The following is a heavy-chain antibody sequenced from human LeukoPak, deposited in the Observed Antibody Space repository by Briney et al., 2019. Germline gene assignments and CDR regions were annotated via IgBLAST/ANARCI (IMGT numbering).Heavy chain of an antibody. Sequence: SVKVSCKXSGGTFSSYAISWVRQAPGQGLERMGGIIPIFGTANYAQKFQGRVTITADESTSTAYMELSSLRSEDTAVYYCARLRGYCSSTSCYSYFDYWGQGTLVTVSS. CDR3: ARLRGYCSSTSCYSYFDY. V-gene: IGHV1-69*13. D-gene: IGHD2-2*01. CDR2: IIPIFGTA. J-gene: IGHJ4*02. CDR1: GGTFSSYA.